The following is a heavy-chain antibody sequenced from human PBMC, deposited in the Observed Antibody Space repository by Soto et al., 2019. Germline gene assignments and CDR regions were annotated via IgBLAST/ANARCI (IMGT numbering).Heavy chain of an antibody. Sequence: GGSLRLSCAASGFTFSSYSMNWVRQAPGKGLEWVSYISSSSSTIYYADSVKGRFTISRDNAKNSLYLQMNSLRDEDTAVYYCARCPVPAAIMEIDYWGQGTLVTVSS. D-gene: IGHD2-2*02. CDR2: ISSSSSTI. V-gene: IGHV3-48*02. J-gene: IGHJ4*02. CDR1: GFTFSSYS. CDR3: ARCPVPAAIMEIDY.